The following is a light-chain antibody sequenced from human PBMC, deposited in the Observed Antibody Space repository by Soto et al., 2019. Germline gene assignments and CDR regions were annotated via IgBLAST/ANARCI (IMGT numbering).Light chain of an antibody. CDR2: DAS. CDR3: QQYSSYTWT. J-gene: IGKJ1*01. CDR1: QSISSW. V-gene: IGKV1-5*01. Sequence: DIQVTQSPSTLSASVGDRVTITCRASQSISSWLAWYQQKPGKAPKLLIYDASTLESGVLSTFSGSGTGTEFTLTISSLQPGDFATYYCQQYSSYTWTFGHGTKVDIK.